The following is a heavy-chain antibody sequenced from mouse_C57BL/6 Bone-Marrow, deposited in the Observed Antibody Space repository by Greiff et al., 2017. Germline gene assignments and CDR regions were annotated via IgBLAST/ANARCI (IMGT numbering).Heavy chain of an antibody. J-gene: IGHJ2*01. CDR3: ARGGSPYYFDY. Sequence: EVKLMESGGGLVKPGGSLKLSCAASGFTFSSYAMSWVRQTPEKRLEWVATISDGGSYTYYPDNVKGRFTISRDNAKNNLYLQMSHLKSEDTAMYYCARGGSPYYFDYWGQGTTLTVSS. CDR1: GFTFSSYA. D-gene: IGHD1-1*01. V-gene: IGHV5-4*03. CDR2: ISDGGSYT.